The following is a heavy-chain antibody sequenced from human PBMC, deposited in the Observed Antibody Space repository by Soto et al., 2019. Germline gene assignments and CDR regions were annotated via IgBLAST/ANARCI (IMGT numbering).Heavy chain of an antibody. D-gene: IGHD1-26*01. Sequence: QVQLVESGGGVVQPGRSLRLSCAASGFTFSSYGMHWVRQAPGKGLEWVAVISYDGSNKYYADSVKGRFTISRDNSKNTLYLQMNSLRAEDTAVYYCAKGEGGSYPSHFDYWGQGTLVTVSS. J-gene: IGHJ4*02. CDR3: AKGEGGSYPSHFDY. CDR1: GFTFSSYG. V-gene: IGHV3-30*18. CDR2: ISYDGSNK.